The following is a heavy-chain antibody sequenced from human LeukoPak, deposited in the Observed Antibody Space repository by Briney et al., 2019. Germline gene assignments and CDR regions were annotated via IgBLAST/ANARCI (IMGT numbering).Heavy chain of an antibody. Sequence: GASVKVSCKASGYTFTSYDINWVRQATGQGLEWMGWMNPNSGNTGYAQKFQGRVTMTRNTSISTAYMELSSLRSEDTAVYYCASQHCSSTSCSTYYYYGMDVWGQGTTVTVSS. CDR2: MNPNSGNT. J-gene: IGHJ6*02. CDR3: ASQHCSSTSCSTYYYYGMDV. CDR1: GYTFTSYD. D-gene: IGHD2-2*01. V-gene: IGHV1-8*01.